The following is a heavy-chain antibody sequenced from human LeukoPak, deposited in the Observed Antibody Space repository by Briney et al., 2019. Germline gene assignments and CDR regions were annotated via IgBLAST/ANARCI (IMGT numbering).Heavy chain of an antibody. CDR3: ARGLWFGDENPPYFDY. Sequence: PSETLSLTCSVSGGSISSNNYYWSWIRQPAGQGLEWIGRIYTSERTNYNPSLKSRVTISVDTSRNQFSLKLSSVPAADTAVYYCARGLWFGDENPPYFDYWGQGILVTVSS. J-gene: IGHJ4*02. D-gene: IGHD3-10*01. CDR1: GGSISSNNYY. V-gene: IGHV4-61*02. CDR2: IYTSERT.